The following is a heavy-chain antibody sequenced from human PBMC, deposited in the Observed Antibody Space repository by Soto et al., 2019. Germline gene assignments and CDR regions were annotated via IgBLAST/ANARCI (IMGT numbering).Heavy chain of an antibody. J-gene: IGHJ4*02. CDR3: AKEWSDARTREKCGLVDY. V-gene: IGHV3-23*01. Sequence: EVQLLESGGGLVQPGGSLRLSCAASGFTFSSYAMAWVRQAPGKGLEWVSTIRASGTSTYYADSVEGRFSISRDNSKNTRYLQMNSLRAEDTAVYYGAKEWSDARTREKCGLVDYWGQGALVTVSS. D-gene: IGHD2-8*01. CDR1: GFTFSSYA. CDR2: IRASGTST.